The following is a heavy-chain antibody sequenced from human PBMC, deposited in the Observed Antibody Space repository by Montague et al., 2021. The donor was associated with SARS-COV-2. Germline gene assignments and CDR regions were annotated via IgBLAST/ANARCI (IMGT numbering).Heavy chain of an antibody. D-gene: IGHD4-23*01. CDR3: ERSYGTTVVTRAFDY. CDR1: GFSLSTSGMC. Sequence: PALVKPTQTLTLTCTFSGFSLSTSGMCVSWIRQPPGKALEWLTLIDWDDDKYYSTSLKTRLTISKDTSKNQVVLTMTNMDPVDTATYYCERSYGTTVVTRAFDYWGQGTLVTVSS. J-gene: IGHJ4*02. CDR2: IDWDDDK. V-gene: IGHV2-70*01.